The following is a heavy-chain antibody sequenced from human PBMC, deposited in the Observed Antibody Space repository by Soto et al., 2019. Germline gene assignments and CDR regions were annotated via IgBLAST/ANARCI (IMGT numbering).Heavy chain of an antibody. Sequence: GGSLRLSCAASGLSVSSNDMSWVRQAPGKGLECVSIIYSADNTFYVDSVKGRFITSRDNSKNTVYLQMNSLRADDTAVYYCARGSLYWGQGTLVTVSS. V-gene: IGHV3-66*01. CDR3: ARGSLY. J-gene: IGHJ4*01. CDR2: IYSADNT. CDR1: GLSVSSND.